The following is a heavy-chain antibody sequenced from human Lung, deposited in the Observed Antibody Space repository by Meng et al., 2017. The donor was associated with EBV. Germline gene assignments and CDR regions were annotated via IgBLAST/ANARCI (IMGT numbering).Heavy chain of an antibody. CDR3: GVGLGSYNSH. Sequence: QVQLQESGPGLVKPSQTLSLTCAVSGGSVSSGGYYWSWIRQPPGKGLEWIGYIYSSGSTYYNPSLKSRASISIDTSKNQFSLKVTSPTAADTAVYYCGVGLGSYNSHWGQGTLVTASS. J-gene: IGHJ4*02. CDR2: IYSSGST. V-gene: IGHV4-30-4*01. CDR1: GGSVSSGGYY. D-gene: IGHD1-26*01.